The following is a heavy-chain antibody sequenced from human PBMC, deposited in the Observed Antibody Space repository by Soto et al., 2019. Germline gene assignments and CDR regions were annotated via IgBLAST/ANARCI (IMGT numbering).Heavy chain of an antibody. J-gene: IGHJ4*02. Sequence: QVQLVQSGAEVKKPGASVKVSCKASGYTFTSYGISWVRQAPGQGLEWMGWISAYIGNTNYAQKLQGRVTMTTDTTTSTADMELRSLRYDDTAVYYCARFDNYGGRLAFWGQGTLVTVSS. V-gene: IGHV1-18*01. CDR2: ISAYIGNT. D-gene: IGHD4-17*01. CDR3: ARFDNYGGRLAF. CDR1: GYTFTSYG.